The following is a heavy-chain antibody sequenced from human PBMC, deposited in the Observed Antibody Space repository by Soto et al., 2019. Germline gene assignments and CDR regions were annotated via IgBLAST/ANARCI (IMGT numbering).Heavy chain of an antibody. CDR2: IIPIFGTA. J-gene: IGHJ5*02. Sequence: SVKVSCKASGGTFSSYAISWVRQAPGQGLEWMGGIIPIFGTANYAQKFQGRVTITADESTSTAYMELSSLRSEDTAVYYCAREKVGGDCSSTSCSNWFDPWGQGTLVTVSS. CDR3: AREKVGGDCSSTSCSNWFDP. D-gene: IGHD2-2*01. V-gene: IGHV1-69*13. CDR1: GGTFSSYA.